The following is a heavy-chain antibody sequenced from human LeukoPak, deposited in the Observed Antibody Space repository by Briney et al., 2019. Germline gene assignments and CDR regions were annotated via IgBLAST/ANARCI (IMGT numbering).Heavy chain of an antibody. J-gene: IGHJ5*02. CDR1: GGSISSSIYY. CDR2: IYYSGST. CDR3: ARHPGGFDP. V-gene: IGHV4-39*01. D-gene: IGHD1-26*01. Sequence: SETLSLTCTVSGGSISSSIYYWGWIRQPPGKGLEWIGSIYYSGSTYYNPSLKSRVTISVDTSKNQFSLKLSSVTAADTAVYYCARHPGGFDPWGQGTLATVSS.